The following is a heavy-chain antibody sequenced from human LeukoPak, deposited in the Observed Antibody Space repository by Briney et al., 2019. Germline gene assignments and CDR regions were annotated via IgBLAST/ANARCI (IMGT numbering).Heavy chain of an antibody. CDR2: VSGTGSST. J-gene: IGHJ4*02. D-gene: IGHD6-13*01. CDR1: GFTFSNYA. Sequence: GGSLRLSCAASGFTFSNYAMTWVRQPPGKGLEWVSAVSGTGSSTYYPDSVKGRFTISRDNSKNTLYLQMNSLRAEDTAIYYCAKDFHSSWFMFDYWGQGTLVTVSS. CDR3: AKDFHSSWFMFDY. V-gene: IGHV3-23*01.